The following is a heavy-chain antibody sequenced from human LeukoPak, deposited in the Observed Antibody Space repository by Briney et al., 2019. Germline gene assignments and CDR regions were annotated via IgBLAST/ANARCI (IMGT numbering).Heavy chain of an antibody. D-gene: IGHD6-13*01. CDR3: AKDSGWFRFDY. Sequence: GGSLRLSCAASGFTISTSWMTWVRQAPGKGLEWVANIKQDGSDKYYMDSVKGRFTISRDNAKNSLYLQMNSLRAEDTAVYYCAKDSGWFRFDYWGQGTLVTVSS. CDR2: IKQDGSDK. V-gene: IGHV3-7*03. J-gene: IGHJ4*02. CDR1: GFTISTSW.